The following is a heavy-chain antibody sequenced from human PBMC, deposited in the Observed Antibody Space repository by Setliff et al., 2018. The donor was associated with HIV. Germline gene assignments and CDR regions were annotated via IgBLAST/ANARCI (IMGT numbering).Heavy chain of an antibody. V-gene: IGHV4-4*07. D-gene: IGHD1-26*01. J-gene: IGHJ6*03. CDR3: ARELMWRGALHYFYYMDV. Sequence: PSETLSLTCTVSGGSISSHYWSWIRQPAGKGLEWIGRIYTSGSANYNPSLKSRVTMSVDTSKNQFSLKLTSVTAADTAVYYCARELMWRGALHYFYYMDVWGEGTTVTVSS. CDR2: IYTSGSA. CDR1: GGSISSHY.